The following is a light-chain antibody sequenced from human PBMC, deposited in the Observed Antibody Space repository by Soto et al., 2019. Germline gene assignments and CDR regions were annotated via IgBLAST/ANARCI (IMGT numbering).Light chain of an antibody. J-gene: IGKJ3*01. CDR2: GAS. CDR1: QSVSSTY. Sequence: EIVLTQSPATLSLSPGERATLSCRASQSVSSTYLAWYQQKAGQVPRLLIYGASTRATGIPDRFSGSGSGTDFTLTISRLEPXXXAEYYCQQYGGSPFTFGPGTKVDIK. CDR3: QQYGGSPFT. V-gene: IGKV3-20*01.